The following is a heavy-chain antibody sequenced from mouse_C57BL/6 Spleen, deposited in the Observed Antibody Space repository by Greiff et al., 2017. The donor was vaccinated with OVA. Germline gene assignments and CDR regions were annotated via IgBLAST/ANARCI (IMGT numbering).Heavy chain of an antibody. CDR3: APYYYGSSHYFDY. CDR1: GFNIKNTY. V-gene: IGHV14-3*01. J-gene: IGHJ2*01. CDR2: IDPANGNT. Sequence: VQLKESVAELVRPGASVKLSCTASGFNIKNTYMHWVKQRPEQGLEWIGRIDPANGNTKYDPKFQGKATITADTSSNTAYLQLSSLTSEDTAIYYCAPYYYGSSHYFDYWGQGTTLTVSS. D-gene: IGHD1-1*01.